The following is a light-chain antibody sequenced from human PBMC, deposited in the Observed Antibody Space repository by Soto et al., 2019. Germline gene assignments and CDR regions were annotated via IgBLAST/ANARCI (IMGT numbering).Light chain of an antibody. Sequence: DIQMTQSPSSLSASMGDRVAITCRASQSITSFLNWYQQKPGTAPNLLIYAASTLQSGVPSRFSGSGSGTDFTLTISSLQPEDFATYYCQQSYSLPLTFGGGTKVDIK. J-gene: IGKJ4*01. CDR3: QQSYSLPLT. CDR2: AAS. CDR1: QSITSF. V-gene: IGKV1-39*01.